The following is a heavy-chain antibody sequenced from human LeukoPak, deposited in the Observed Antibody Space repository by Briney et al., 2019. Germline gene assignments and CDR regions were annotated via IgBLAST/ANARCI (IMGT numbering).Heavy chain of an antibody. CDR2: IIPIFGTA. Sequence: SVKVSCKASGGTFSSYAISWVRQAPGQGLEWMGGIIPIFGTANYAQKFQGRVTITADESTSTAYMELSSLRSEDTAVYYCAAGPVVISYYYYYMDVWGKGTTVTISS. CDR3: AAGPVVISYYYYYMDV. V-gene: IGHV1-69*13. CDR1: GGTFSSYA. D-gene: IGHD3-22*01. J-gene: IGHJ6*03.